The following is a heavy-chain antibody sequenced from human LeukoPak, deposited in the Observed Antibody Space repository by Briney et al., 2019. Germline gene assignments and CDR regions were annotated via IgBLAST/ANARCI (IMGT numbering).Heavy chain of an antibody. V-gene: IGHV3-30*02. J-gene: IGHJ4*02. CDR3: TRSVVTTADFDY. CDR1: GFTFSSYG. CDR2: IRYDGSNK. Sequence: GGSLRLSCAASGFTFSSYGMHWVRQAPGKGLEWVAFIRYDGSNKYYADSVKGRFTISRDNSKSTWYLHLNIPRPEDTAVYYCTRSVVTTADFDYWGQGTLVTVSS. D-gene: IGHD2-21*02.